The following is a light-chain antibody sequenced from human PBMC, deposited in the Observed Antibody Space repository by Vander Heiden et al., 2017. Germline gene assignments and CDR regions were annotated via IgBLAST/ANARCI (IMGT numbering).Light chain of an antibody. CDR3: QSFDSGLGVI. CDR1: SSNIGADYD. J-gene: IGLJ2*01. V-gene: IGLV1-40*01. CDR2: GNT. Sequence: QSLLTQPPSVSGAPGQTVIISCTGSSSNIGADYDVHWYQTLPGTAPKLLIYGNTLRASGVPDRFSGSKSATSASLAITGLQAEDEADYYCQSFDSGLGVIFGGGTRLTV.